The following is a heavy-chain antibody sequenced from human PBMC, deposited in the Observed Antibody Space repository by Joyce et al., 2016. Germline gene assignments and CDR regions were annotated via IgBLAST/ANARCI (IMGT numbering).Heavy chain of an antibody. Sequence: QLQLQESGPGLVKPSETLSLTCTVSGGSISSSSYYWGWIRQPPGKGLEWIGSIYYSVSTHYNPSLKSRVTISVDTSKNQFSLKLSSVTAADTAVYYCAREDNQLYYYYGMDVWGQGTTVTVSS. V-gene: IGHV4-39*07. CDR3: AREDNQLYYYYGMDV. CDR2: IYYSVST. D-gene: IGHD2-2*01. J-gene: IGHJ6*02. CDR1: GGSISSSSYY.